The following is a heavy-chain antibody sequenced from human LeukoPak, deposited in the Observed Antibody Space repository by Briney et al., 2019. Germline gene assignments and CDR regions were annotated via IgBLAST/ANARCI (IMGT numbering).Heavy chain of an antibody. CDR3: ATPGYSSSWGFDP. CDR2: INHSGST. Sequence: PSETLSLTCAVYGGSFGGYYWSWIRQPPGKGLEWIGEINHSGSTNYNPSLKSRVTISVDTSKNQFSLKLSSVTAADTAVYYCATPGYSSSWGFDPWGQGTLVTVSS. J-gene: IGHJ5*02. V-gene: IGHV4-34*01. D-gene: IGHD6-13*01. CDR1: GGSFGGYY.